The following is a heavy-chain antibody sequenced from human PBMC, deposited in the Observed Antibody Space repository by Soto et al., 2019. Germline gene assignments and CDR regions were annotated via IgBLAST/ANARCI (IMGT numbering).Heavy chain of an antibody. CDR2: INYNSDTI. Sequence: EVQLVESGGGLVQPGRSLRLSCVASGFNFHNYAMHWVRQVPGKGLEWVSTINYNSDTIAYADSVRGRFTISRDNARNSLDLELNSLRSEDTALYYCAKDRGHTDYLEYWGQGTLVSFSS. CDR3: AKDRGHTDYLEY. CDR1: GFNFHNYA. J-gene: IGHJ4*02. D-gene: IGHD2-21*01. V-gene: IGHV3-9*01.